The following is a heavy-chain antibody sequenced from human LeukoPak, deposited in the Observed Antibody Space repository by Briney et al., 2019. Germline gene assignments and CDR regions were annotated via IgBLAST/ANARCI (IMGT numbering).Heavy chain of an antibody. CDR1: GYTFTSYD. V-gene: IGHV1-8*01. J-gene: IGHJ3*02. CDR3: ARDVGQLSAFDI. Sequence: ASVEVSCKASGYTFTSYDINWVRQATGQGLEWMGWMNPNSGNTGYAQKFQGRVTMTRNTSISTAYMELSSLRSEDTAVYYCARDVGQLSAFDIWGQGTMVTVSS. CDR2: MNPNSGNT. D-gene: IGHD6-6*01.